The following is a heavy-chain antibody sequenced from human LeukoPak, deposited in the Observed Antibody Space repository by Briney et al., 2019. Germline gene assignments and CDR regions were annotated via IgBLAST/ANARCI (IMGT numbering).Heavy chain of an antibody. CDR2: INHSGST. D-gene: IGHD6-13*01. V-gene: IGHV4-34*01. CDR1: GGSFSGYY. J-gene: IGHJ4*02. Sequence: MSSETLSLTCAVYGGSFSGYYWSWIRQPPGKGLEWIGEINHSGSTNYNPSLKSRVTISVDTSKNQFSLKLSSVTAADTAVYYCARVAAGKGYPFDYWGQGTLVTVSS. CDR3: ARVAAGKGYPFDY.